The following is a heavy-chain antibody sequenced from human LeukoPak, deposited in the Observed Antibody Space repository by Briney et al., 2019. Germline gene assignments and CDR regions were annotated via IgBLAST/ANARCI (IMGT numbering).Heavy chain of an antibody. CDR1: GFTFSSYA. CDR3: AKVGYSSSRPVPIDC. D-gene: IGHD2-2*01. Sequence: GGSLRLSCAAPGFTFSSYAMSWVRQAPGKGLEWVSGISGSGGVTYYADSVKGRFTISRDNSQNTLFLQMNSLRVEDTAIYYCAKVGYSSSRPVPIDCWGQGTLVTVSS. V-gene: IGHV3-23*01. J-gene: IGHJ4*02. CDR2: ISGSGGVT.